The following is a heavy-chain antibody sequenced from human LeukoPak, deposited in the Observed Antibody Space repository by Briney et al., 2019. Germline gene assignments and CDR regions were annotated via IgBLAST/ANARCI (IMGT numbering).Heavy chain of an antibody. D-gene: IGHD2-15*01. J-gene: IGHJ4*02. Sequence: GGSLRLSCAASGFTVSNNYMSWVRQAPGKGLEWVSAIYSGGTTDYADSVKGRFAISRDNSKNTLYLQMNSLRAEDTAVHYCARDPRWWGQGTLVTVSS. V-gene: IGHV3-66*01. CDR2: IYSGGTT. CDR1: GFTVSNNY. CDR3: ARDPRW.